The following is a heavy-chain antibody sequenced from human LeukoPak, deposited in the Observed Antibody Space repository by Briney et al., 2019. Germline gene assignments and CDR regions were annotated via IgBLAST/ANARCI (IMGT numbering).Heavy chain of an antibody. V-gene: IGHV3-23*01. CDR2: ISGRGGSP. Sequence: GGSLRLSCAASGFTFSSYAMNWVRQAPGKGLEWVSGISGRGGSPHYADSVKGRFTISRDNSKNTLYPQMNSLRAEDTAVYYCAKVNQDGSGTYYLSYYFDYWGQGTLVTVSS. CDR1: GFTFSSYA. D-gene: IGHD3-10*01. CDR3: AKVNQDGSGTYYLSYYFDY. J-gene: IGHJ4*02.